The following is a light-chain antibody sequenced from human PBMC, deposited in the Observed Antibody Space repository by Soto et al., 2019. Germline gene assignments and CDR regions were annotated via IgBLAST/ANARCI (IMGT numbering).Light chain of an antibody. Sequence: SALAQPPSVSGSPGPSVTISFTGTSSEVGSNNRVSWYQQPPGTAPKLMIYEVSNRPSGVPDRFSGSKSGNTASLTISGLRAEDEADYYCTSYTSSTTPCVFGTGTKVTVL. J-gene: IGLJ1*01. V-gene: IGLV2-18*02. CDR3: TSYTSSTTPCV. CDR1: SSEVGSNNR. CDR2: EVS.